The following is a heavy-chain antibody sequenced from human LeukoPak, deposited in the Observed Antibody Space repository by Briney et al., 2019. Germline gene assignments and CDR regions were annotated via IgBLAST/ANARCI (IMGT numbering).Heavy chain of an antibody. V-gene: IGHV3-21*01. CDR1: GFTFSSYS. D-gene: IGHD6-13*01. CDR2: ITSSSSYI. Sequence: PGGSLRLSCAASGFTFSSYSMNWVRQGPGKGLEWVSSITSSSSYIYYADSVKGRFTISRDNAKNSLHLQTNSLRAEDTAVYYCARDLGVAAAGTGGYYYYGMDVWGQGTTVTVSS. J-gene: IGHJ6*02. CDR3: ARDLGVAAAGTGGYYYYGMDV.